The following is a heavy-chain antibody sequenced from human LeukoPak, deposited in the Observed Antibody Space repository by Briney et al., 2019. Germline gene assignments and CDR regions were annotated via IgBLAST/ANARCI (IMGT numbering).Heavy chain of an antibody. CDR1: GFTFSSYS. V-gene: IGHV3-48*01. Sequence: GGSLRLSXAASGFTFSSYSMNWVRQAPGKGLEWVSYISSSSSTIYYADSVKGRFTISRDNAKNSLYLQMNSLRAEDTAVYYCASEYSSSSPHYYHYYYMDVWGKGTTVTVSS. CDR3: ASEYSSSSPHYYHYYYMDV. D-gene: IGHD6-6*01. J-gene: IGHJ6*03. CDR2: ISSSSSTI.